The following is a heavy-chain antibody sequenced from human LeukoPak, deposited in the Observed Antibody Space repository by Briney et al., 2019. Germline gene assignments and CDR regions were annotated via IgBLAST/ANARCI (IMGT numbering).Heavy chain of an antibody. Sequence: ASVKVSCKALGYTFTGYYMHCVRQAPGQGLEWMGWISPSGGDTHYVQHFQGRVTMTRNTSINTAYMEVSRLTSDDTAVYYCARENEDYGGNSDTFDSSGQGTMVTVSS. J-gene: IGHJ3*02. CDR3: ARENEDYGGNSDTFDS. D-gene: IGHD4-23*01. CDR1: GYTFTGYY. CDR2: ISPSGGDT. V-gene: IGHV1-2*02.